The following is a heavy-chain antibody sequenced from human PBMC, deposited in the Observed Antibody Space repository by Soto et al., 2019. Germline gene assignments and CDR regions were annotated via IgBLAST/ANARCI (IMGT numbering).Heavy chain of an antibody. V-gene: IGHV3-48*02. Sequence: GGSLRLSCAASGFTFSIYSMNWVRHAPGKGLEWVSYISSSSSTIYYADSVKGRFTISRDNAKNSLYLQMNSLRDEDTAVYYCARDQTYYDFWSGFPDDAFDIWGQGTMVTVSS. J-gene: IGHJ3*02. CDR3: ARDQTYYDFWSGFPDDAFDI. CDR1: GFTFSIYS. D-gene: IGHD3-3*01. CDR2: ISSSSSTI.